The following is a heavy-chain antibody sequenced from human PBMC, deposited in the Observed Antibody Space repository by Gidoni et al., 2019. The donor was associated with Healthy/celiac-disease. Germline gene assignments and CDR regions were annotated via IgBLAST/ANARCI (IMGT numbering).Heavy chain of an antibody. CDR1: GSTFSSYS. V-gene: IGHV3-48*01. D-gene: IGHD5-12*01. CDR2: ISSSSSTI. Sequence: EVQLVESGGGLVQPGGSLRLSCPASGSTFSSYSMNWVRQAPGKGLEWVSYISSSSSTIYYADSVKGRFTISRDNAKNSLYLQMNSLRAEDTAVYYCARDLRYSGYEFDYWGQGTLVTVSS. CDR3: ARDLRYSGYEFDY. J-gene: IGHJ4*02.